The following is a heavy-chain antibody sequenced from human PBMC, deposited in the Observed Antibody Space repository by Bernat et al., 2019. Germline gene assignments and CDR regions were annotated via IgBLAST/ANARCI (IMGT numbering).Heavy chain of an antibody. CDR1: GFTLSDHY. CDR3: ARLPTSVVVTAD. J-gene: IGHJ4*02. V-gene: IGHV3-72*01. CDR2: TRDKAKSYTT. D-gene: IGHD2-21*02. Sequence: EVQLVESGGGLVQPGGSLRLSCAGSGFTLSDHYMDWIRQAPGKGLEWVGLTRDKAKSYTTEYAASVKGRITISRDDSGNSLYLQMNSLKSEDTAVYYCARLPTSVVVTADWGQGTLVIVSS.